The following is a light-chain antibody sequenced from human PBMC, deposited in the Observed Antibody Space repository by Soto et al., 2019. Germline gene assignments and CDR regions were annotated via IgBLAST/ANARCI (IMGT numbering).Light chain of an antibody. CDR1: QSISSW. J-gene: IGKJ1*01. CDR2: DAS. CDR3: QQYNSYWT. V-gene: IGKV1-5*01. Sequence: DIQMTQSPSTLSASVGDRITITCRASQSISSWLAWYQQKPGKAPKLLIDDASSLESGVPSRFSGSGSGTEFTLTISRLQPDDFATYYCQQYNSYWTFGQGTKVEIK.